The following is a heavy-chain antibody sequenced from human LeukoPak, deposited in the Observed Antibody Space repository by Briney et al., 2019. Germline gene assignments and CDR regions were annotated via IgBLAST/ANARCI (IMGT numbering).Heavy chain of an antibody. Sequence: PGGSLRLSCAASGFTFSSYVMHWVRQAPGKGLEYVSSINNEGTRTHYANSVKARFTISRDNSKNTLYLHMGSLRAEDMAVYYCARDLSGGGLGYWGQGTLVTVSS. CDR2: INNEGTRT. J-gene: IGHJ4*02. CDR3: ARDLSGGGLGY. V-gene: IGHV3-64*01. CDR1: GFTFSSYV. D-gene: IGHD3-10*01.